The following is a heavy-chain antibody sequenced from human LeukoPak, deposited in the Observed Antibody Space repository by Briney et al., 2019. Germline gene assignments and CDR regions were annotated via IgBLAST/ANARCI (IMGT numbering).Heavy chain of an antibody. D-gene: IGHD2-8*01. Sequence: GSLRLSCAASGFTFSSYAMSWVRQAPGKGLEWIGEINHSGSTNYNPSLKSRVTISVDTSKNQFSLKLSSVTAADTAVYYCASIALTYDYWGQGTLVTVSS. J-gene: IGHJ4*02. CDR2: INHSGST. CDR1: GFTFSSYA. CDR3: ASIALTYDY. V-gene: IGHV4-34*01.